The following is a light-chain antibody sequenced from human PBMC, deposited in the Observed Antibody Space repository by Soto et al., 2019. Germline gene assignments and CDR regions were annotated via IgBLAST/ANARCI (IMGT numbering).Light chain of an antibody. CDR2: EVT. V-gene: IGLV2-8*01. J-gene: IGLJ2*01. Sequence: QSVLTQPPSASGSPGQSVSISCTGTKSDIGDYNFVSWYQQHPGKPPKLIISEVTKRPSGVPDRFSGYKSGNTASLTVSGLQSEDEADYYCASNAGTITHVVFGGGTKLTVL. CDR1: KSDIGDYNF. CDR3: ASNAGTITHVV.